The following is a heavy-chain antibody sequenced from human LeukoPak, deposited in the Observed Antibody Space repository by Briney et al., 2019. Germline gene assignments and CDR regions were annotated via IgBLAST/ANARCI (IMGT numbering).Heavy chain of an antibody. CDR3: ARRPGTIVRGGLPYYYYYYMDV. CDR1: GYSISSGYY. Sequence: PSETLSLTCAVSGYSISSGYYWGWIRQPPGKGLEWIGSIYHSGSTYYNPSLKSRVTISVDTSKNQFSLKLKSVTAADTAVSYCARRPGTIVRGGLPYYYYYYMDVWGKGTTVTVSS. CDR2: IYHSGST. D-gene: IGHD3-10*01. J-gene: IGHJ6*03. V-gene: IGHV4-38-2*01.